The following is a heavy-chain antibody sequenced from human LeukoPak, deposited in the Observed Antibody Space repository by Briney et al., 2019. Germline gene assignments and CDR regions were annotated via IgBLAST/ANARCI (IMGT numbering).Heavy chain of an antibody. V-gene: IGHV1-2*02. J-gene: IGHJ4*02. CDR3: ARDVRLYDILTGYPDY. D-gene: IGHD3-9*01. Sequence: ASVKVSCKASGYTFTDYYMHWVRQAPGQGLEWMGWINPNSGGTNYAQKFQDRVTMTRDTSISTAYMELSRLRSDDTAVYYCARDVRLYDILTGYPDYWGQGTLDTVSS. CDR1: GYTFTDYY. CDR2: INPNSGGT.